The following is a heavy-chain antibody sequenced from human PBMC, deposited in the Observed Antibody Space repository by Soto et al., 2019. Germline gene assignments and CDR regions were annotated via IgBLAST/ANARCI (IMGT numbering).Heavy chain of an antibody. V-gene: IGHV4-39*01. CDR1: GDSISSSRFY. Sequence: SETLSLTCTVSGDSISSSRFYWGWIRQPPGKGLEWIGLIYYSGSTYYNPSLKSRVTISVDTSKNQFSLKLSSGTAADTAVYYCARLVGQNLRYYYYGLDVWGQGTTVTVSS. CDR3: ARLVGQNLRYYYYGLDV. J-gene: IGHJ6*02. CDR2: IYYSGST. D-gene: IGHD1-26*01.